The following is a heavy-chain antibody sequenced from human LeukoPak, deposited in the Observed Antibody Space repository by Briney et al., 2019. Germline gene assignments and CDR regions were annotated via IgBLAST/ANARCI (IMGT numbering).Heavy chain of an antibody. Sequence: PGGSLRLSCTASGFTFSDYDMSWVRQAPGKGLEWVVFIRSKAYGGTTEYAASVKGRFTISRYDSKSIAYLEMNSLITEDADLYYSTGCNQVLLYCFDYWGQGTLVTVSS. CDR2: IRSKAYGGTT. CDR3: TGCNQVLLYCFDY. CDR1: GFTFSDYD. J-gene: IGHJ4*02. V-gene: IGHV3-49*04. D-gene: IGHD2-2*01.